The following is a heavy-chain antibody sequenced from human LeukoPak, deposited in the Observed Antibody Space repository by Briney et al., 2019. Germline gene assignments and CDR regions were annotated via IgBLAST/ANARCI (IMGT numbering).Heavy chain of an antibody. CDR2: INWNGGST. CDR3: ARDLDSSGYRWFDP. CDR1: GFTLDDYG. J-gene: IGHJ5*02. D-gene: IGHD3-22*01. V-gene: IGHV3-20*01. Sequence: GGSLRLSCAASGFTLDDYGMSWVRQAPGKGLEWVSGINWNGGSTGYADSVKGRFTISRDNAKNSLYLQMNSLRAEDTALYHCARDLDSSGYRWFDPWGQGTLVTVSS.